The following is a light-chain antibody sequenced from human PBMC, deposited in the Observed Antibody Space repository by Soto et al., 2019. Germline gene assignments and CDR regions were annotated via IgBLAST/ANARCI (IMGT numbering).Light chain of an antibody. CDR2: EVS. CDR3: SSFEASNNLL. Sequence: QSALTQPPAASGSPGQSVTISCTGTSSYVGGYNYVSWYQQHPGKAPKLMIYEVSKRPSGVPDRFSGSKSGNTAFLTVSGLQVEDEADYYCSSFEASNNLLFGGGTKLTVL. V-gene: IGLV2-8*01. J-gene: IGLJ2*01. CDR1: SSYVGGYNY.